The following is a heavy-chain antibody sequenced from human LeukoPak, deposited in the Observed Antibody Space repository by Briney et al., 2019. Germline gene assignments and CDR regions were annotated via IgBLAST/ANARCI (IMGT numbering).Heavy chain of an antibody. V-gene: IGHV3-53*01. CDR3: ARSRAGSGSYFGAFDI. CDR2: IYSDGRT. D-gene: IGHD3-10*01. Sequence: GGSLKLSCAGSGVTLSSNYISWVRQAPGKGLEWVSVIYSDGRTYYTDSVKGRFTISRDNSKNTLYLQMNSLRAEDTAVYYCARSRAGSGSYFGAFDIWGQGTMVTVSS. J-gene: IGHJ3*02. CDR1: GVTLSSNY.